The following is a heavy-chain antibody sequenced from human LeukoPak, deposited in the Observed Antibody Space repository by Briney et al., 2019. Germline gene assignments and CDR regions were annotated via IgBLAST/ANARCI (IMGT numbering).Heavy chain of an antibody. CDR3: AKMRLTETTGADF. V-gene: IGHV3-23*01. CDR1: GFTLISYA. CDR2: ISGDGDST. J-gene: IGHJ4*02. D-gene: IGHD4-17*01. Sequence: TGGSLRLSCAASGFTLISYAMTWVRQAPGKGLDWVSTISGDGDSTYYADSVKGRFTISRDNSKNMMYLQMNSLRAADAALYYCAKMRLTETTGADFWGQGTLVTVSS.